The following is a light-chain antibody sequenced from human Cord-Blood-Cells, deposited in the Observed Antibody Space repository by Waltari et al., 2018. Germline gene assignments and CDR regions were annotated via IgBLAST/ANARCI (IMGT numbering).Light chain of an antibody. V-gene: IGLV2-14*01. J-gene: IGLJ1*01. CDR1: SSDVGGYNY. CDR3: SSYTSSSTLYV. Sequence: QSALTQPASVSGSPGQSITISCTGTSSDVGGYNYVSWYQQLPGKAPKLMIYDVSNRPSGVSKRCSGSKSGNTASLTISGLQAEDEADYYCSSYTSSSTLYVFGTGTKVTVL. CDR2: DVS.